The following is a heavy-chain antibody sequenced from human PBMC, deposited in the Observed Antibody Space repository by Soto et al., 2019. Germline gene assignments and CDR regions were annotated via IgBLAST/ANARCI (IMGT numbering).Heavy chain of an antibody. D-gene: IGHD2-15*01. V-gene: IGHV3-23*01. J-gene: IGHJ4*02. CDR2: ICDSGDNT. CDR3: TTHAGGTCYSYSHY. CDR1: GFTFSSYA. Sequence: EVQLLESGGGLVQPGGSLRLSCAASGFTFSSYAMSWVRQAPGKGLEWVSAICDSGDNTYYADSVKGRFTISRDNSKNTLYLQMNSLRAEDTAVYYCTTHAGGTCYSYSHYWGQGTLVTVSS.